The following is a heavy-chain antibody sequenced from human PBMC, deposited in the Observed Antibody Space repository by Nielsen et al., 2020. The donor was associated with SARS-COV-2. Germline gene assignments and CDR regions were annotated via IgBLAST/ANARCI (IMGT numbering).Heavy chain of an antibody. CDR1: GGSISSSSHY. Sequence: SETLSLTCTVSGGSISSSSHYWGWIRQPPGKGLEWIGSIYYSGSTYYNPSLKSRVTISVDTSKNQFSLKLSSVTAADTAVYYCARPNLASLLWFGELSLGAFDIWGQGTMVTVSS. J-gene: IGHJ3*02. D-gene: IGHD3-10*01. CDR3: ARPNLASLLWFGELSLGAFDI. CDR2: IYYSGST. V-gene: IGHV4-39*01.